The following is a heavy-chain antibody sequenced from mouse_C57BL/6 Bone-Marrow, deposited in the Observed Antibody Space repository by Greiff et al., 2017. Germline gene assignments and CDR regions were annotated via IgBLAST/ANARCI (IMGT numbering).Heavy chain of an antibody. Sequence: VQLQQSGAELARPGASVKLSCKASGYTFTSSGISWVKQRTGQGLEWIGEIYPRSGNTYYNEKFKGKATLTADKSSSTAYMELRSLTSEDSAVYFCARDYDYDEFAYWGQGTLVTVSA. CDR3: ARDYDYDEFAY. V-gene: IGHV1-81*01. CDR1: GYTFTSSG. J-gene: IGHJ3*01. CDR2: IYPRSGNT. D-gene: IGHD2-4*01.